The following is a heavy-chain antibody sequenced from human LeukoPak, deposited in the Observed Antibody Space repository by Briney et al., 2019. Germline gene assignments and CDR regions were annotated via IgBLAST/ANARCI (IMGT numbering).Heavy chain of an antibody. CDR3: ANSSGYYGHDY. D-gene: IGHD3-22*01. V-gene: IGHV4-59*01. CDR2: IYYSGST. Sequence: PSETLSLTCTVSGGSISSYYWSWIRQPPGKGLEWTGYIYYSGSTNYNPSLKSRVTISVDTSKNQFSLKLSSVTAADTAVYYCANSSGYYGHDYWGQGTLVTVSS. J-gene: IGHJ4*02. CDR1: GGSISSYY.